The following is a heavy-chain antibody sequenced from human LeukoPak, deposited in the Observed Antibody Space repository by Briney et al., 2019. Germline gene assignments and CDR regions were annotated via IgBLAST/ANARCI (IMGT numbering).Heavy chain of an antibody. Sequence: SETLSLTCTVSGGSVSSGNYYWTWIRQPPGKGLEWIGYFYYSGSTNYNPSLKSRVTISVDTFKNQFSLILSSVTAADTAVYYCARGLRVLWFGELAPNHFDYWGQGTLVTVSS. J-gene: IGHJ4*02. V-gene: IGHV4-61*01. CDR1: GGSVSSGNYY. CDR2: FYYSGST. D-gene: IGHD3-10*01. CDR3: ARGLRVLWFGELAPNHFDY.